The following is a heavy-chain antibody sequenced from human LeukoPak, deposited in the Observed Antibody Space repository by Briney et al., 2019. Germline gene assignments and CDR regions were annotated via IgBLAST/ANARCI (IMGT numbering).Heavy chain of an antibody. Sequence: SETLSLTCTVSGGSISSHYWSWIRQPPGKGLEWIGYIYYSGSTNYNPSLKSRVTISVDTSKNQFSLKLSSVTAADTAVYNCARVFDLWGRGTLVTVSS. V-gene: IGHV4-59*11. J-gene: IGHJ2*01. CDR3: ARVFDL. CDR2: IYYSGST. CDR1: GGSISSHY.